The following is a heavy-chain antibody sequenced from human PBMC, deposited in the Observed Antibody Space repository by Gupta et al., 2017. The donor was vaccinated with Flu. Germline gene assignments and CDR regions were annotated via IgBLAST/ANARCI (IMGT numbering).Heavy chain of an antibody. J-gene: IGHJ5*02. V-gene: IGHV1-2*02. CDR1: GYTFTGYY. D-gene: IGHD2-15*01. CDR2: INPKSGDT. CDR3: ARDFVVVVADGDVDL. Sequence: GYTFTGYYIHWVRQAPGQGLEWLGWINPKSGDTNYEQKFEGRVAMTRDTSINTAYMELSRLIFDDTAVYDCARDFVVVVADGDVDLWGKGTRVTVSS.